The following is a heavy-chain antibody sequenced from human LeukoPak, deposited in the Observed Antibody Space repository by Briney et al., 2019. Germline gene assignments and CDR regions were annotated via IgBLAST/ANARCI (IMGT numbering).Heavy chain of an antibody. V-gene: IGHV3-21*01. CDR2: ISSSSSYI. D-gene: IGHD3-3*01. CDR3: AGRVVYGMDV. Sequence: PGGSLRLSCAASGFTFSSYSMNWVRQAPGKGLEWVSSISSSSSYIYYADSVKGRFTISRDNAKNSLYLQMNSLRAEDAAVYYCAGRVVYGMDVWGQGTTVTVSS. J-gene: IGHJ6*02. CDR1: GFTFSSYS.